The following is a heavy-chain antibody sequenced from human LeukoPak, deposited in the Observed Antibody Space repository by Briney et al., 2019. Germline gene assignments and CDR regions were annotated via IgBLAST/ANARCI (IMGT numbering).Heavy chain of an antibody. CDR3: ARDVSGTYTPYFDY. D-gene: IGHD1-26*01. V-gene: IGHV3-30*03. J-gene: IGHJ4*02. CDR2: ISNDGSNK. CDR1: GFTFSSYG. Sequence: GGSLRLSCAASGFTFSSYGMHWVRQAPGKGLEWVAVISNDGSNKYSGDSVKGRFTISRDNSKNTLYLQMHSLRAEDTAVYYCARDVSGTYTPYFDYWGQGTLVTVSS.